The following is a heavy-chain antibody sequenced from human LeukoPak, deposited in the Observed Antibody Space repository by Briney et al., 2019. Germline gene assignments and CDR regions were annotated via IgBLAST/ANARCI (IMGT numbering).Heavy chain of an antibody. V-gene: IGHV1-2*02. Sequence: AASVKVSCKASGYTFTGYYIHWVRQAPGQELEWMGWINPNSGGTNYAQKLQGRVTMTTDTSTSTAYMELRSLRSDDTAVYYCARVPGYSSGCCIDYWGQGTLVTVSS. CDR2: INPNSGGT. CDR1: GYTFTGYY. CDR3: ARVPGYSSGCCIDY. J-gene: IGHJ4*02. D-gene: IGHD6-19*01.